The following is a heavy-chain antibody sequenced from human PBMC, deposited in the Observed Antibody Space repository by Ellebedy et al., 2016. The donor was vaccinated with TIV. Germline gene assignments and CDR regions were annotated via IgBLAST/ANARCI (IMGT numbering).Heavy chain of an antibody. D-gene: IGHD6-25*01. CDR3: ARSFAAVFDS. V-gene: IGHV1-18*01. Sequence: AASVKVSCKASGYTFRDYGVAWVRQAPGEGPQWKGWISPYNGRTVYERRFQDRVTMTTDTPTSTAYLELRSLRSDDTAAYYCARSFAAVFDSWGQGTLVTVSS. J-gene: IGHJ4*02. CDR1: GYTFRDYG. CDR2: ISPYNGRT.